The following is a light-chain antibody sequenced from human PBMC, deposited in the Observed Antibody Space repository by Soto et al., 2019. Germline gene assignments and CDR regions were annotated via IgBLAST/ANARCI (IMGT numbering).Light chain of an antibody. Sequence: EVVLTQSPGTLSLSPGERATLSCRASQSLRGSDLAWYQQKPGQAPRLLISGVSNRATGTPDRFSGRASGTGCTLPIRSMESEDFAVFYCHQYGISPPTLGPGTKVDIK. CDR1: QSLRGSD. CDR3: HQYGISPPT. CDR2: GVS. J-gene: IGKJ1*01. V-gene: IGKV3-20*01.